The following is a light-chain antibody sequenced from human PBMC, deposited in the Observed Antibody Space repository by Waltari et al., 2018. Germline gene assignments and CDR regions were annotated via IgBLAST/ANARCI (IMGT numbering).Light chain of an antibody. V-gene: IGKV1-17*01. Sequence: DIQMTQSPSSLSASVGDRVTIPCRASQGIRIDLGWYQQKPGKAPKRLIYAASRLQSGVPSRFSGSGSGTEFTLTISSLQPEDFATYYCLQHSNYPFTFGPGTKVDIK. CDR3: LQHSNYPFT. CDR2: AAS. J-gene: IGKJ3*01. CDR1: QGIRID.